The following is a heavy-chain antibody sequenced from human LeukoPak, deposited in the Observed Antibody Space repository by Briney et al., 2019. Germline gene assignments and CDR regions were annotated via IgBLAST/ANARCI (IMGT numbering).Heavy chain of an antibody. Sequence: GGSLRLSCAASGFTFSTYAMSWVRQAPGKGLEWVSTITASGDSTYYADSVKGRFTISRDNAKNSLYLQMNSLRAEDTAVYYCARDAHDYGDYETLGYFDLWGRGTLVTVSS. V-gene: IGHV3-23*01. CDR3: ARDAHDYGDYETLGYFDL. D-gene: IGHD4-17*01. CDR2: ITASGDST. J-gene: IGHJ2*01. CDR1: GFTFSTYA.